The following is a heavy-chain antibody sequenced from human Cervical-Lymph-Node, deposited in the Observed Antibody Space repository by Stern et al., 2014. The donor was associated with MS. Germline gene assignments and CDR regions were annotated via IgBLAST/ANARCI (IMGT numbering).Heavy chain of an antibody. Sequence: VQLVESGAEVRKPGSSVKVSCKDSGDTFGTYTFSWVRQAPGKGLEWMGGIIPMFGTANYAQKFQGTVTITADESTNTAYMELSSLRSEDTAVYYCVREGKGRDGYNNPFDYWGQGTLVTVSS. CDR3: VREGKGRDGYNNPFDY. CDR1: GDTFGTYT. V-gene: IGHV1-69*01. D-gene: IGHD5-24*01. CDR2: IIPMFGTA. J-gene: IGHJ4*02.